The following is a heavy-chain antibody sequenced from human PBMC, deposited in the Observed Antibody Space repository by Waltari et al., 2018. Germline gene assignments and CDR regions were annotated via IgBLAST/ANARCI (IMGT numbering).Heavy chain of an antibody. CDR1: GYTFTDYH. CDR3: ARRSCTGECYAHYVY. CDR2: SNRKSGGT. J-gene: IGHJ4*02. Sequence: QVRLVQSGAEVTKPVASVKVSCKPSGYTFTDYHIHWGRQAPGQGLEWMGWSNRKSGGTYYEKTFQGWVTMTRDTSTSTVYMELSSVKADDTAMYYCARRSCTGECYAHYVYWGQGSLVTVSS. D-gene: IGHD2-8*02. V-gene: IGHV1-2*04.